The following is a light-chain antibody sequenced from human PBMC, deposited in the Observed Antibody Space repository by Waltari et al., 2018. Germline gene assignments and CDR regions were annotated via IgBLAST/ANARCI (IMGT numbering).Light chain of an antibody. J-gene: IGKJ5*01. CDR2: YAS. Sequence: EVVLTQSPDFQSVTPEEKVTITCRASQSLGTSLHWYQQKPYQSPTLLIKYASQSFSGVPSSFSGSGSGTEFTLTIHNLEVEDAATYYCHQTRSLPHTFGQGTRLDIK. CDR1: QSLGTS. CDR3: HQTRSLPHT. V-gene: IGKV6-21*01.